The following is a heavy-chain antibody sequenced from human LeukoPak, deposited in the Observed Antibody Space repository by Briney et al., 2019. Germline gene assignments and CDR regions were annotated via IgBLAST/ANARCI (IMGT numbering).Heavy chain of an antibody. V-gene: IGHV4-34*01. CDR2: INHSGST. J-gene: IGHJ4*02. CDR3: ARGKQITFGGD. D-gene: IGHD3-16*01. CDR1: GWSFSGYY. Sequence: SETLSLTCAVSGWSFSGYYWSWIRQPPGKGLEWIGEINHSGSTNYNPSLKSRVTISVDTSKNQFSLKLSSVTAADTAVYYCARGKQITFGGDWGQGTLVTVSS.